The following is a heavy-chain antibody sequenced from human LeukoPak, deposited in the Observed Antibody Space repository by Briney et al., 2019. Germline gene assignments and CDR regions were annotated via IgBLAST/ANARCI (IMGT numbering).Heavy chain of an antibody. D-gene: IGHD3-3*01. V-gene: IGHV4-39*01. CDR2: VHYSGST. CDR1: GASINNSAYY. J-gene: IGHJ5*02. CDR3: ARLFFVIDT. Sequence: PSETLSLTCTVSGASINNSAYYWLWIRQPPGEGLECIGTVHYSGSTFYNPSLKSRVNISVDTSKNQFSLQLSSVTAADTAVYYCARLFFVIDTWGQGTLVTVSS.